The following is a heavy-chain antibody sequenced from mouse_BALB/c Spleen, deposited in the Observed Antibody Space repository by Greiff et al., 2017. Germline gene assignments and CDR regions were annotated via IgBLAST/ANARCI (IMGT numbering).Heavy chain of an antibody. V-gene: IGHV2-6-7*01. J-gene: IGHJ4*01. CDR3: ARDRRNDYAVGAMDY. CDR1: GFSLTGYG. Sequence: QVQLKESGPGLVAPSQSLSITCTVSGFSLTGYGVNWVRQPPGKGLEWLGMIWGDGSTDYNSALKSRLSISKDNSKSQVFLKMNSLQTDDTARYYCARDRRNDYAVGAMDYWGQGTSVTVSS. D-gene: IGHD2-4*01. CDR2: IWGDGST.